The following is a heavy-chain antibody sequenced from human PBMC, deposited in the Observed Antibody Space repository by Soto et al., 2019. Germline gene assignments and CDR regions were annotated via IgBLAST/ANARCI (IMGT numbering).Heavy chain of an antibody. J-gene: IGHJ4*02. D-gene: IGHD1-26*01. Sequence: SQTLSLTCGISGDSVSSNSAAWNWLRQSPSRGLEWLGRTYYRSKWYNDYAVSVESRITNNPDTSKNHFSLQLNFVAPEDTAVYFCARGEQYSGRIFDYWGQGTLVTVSS. CDR2: TYYRSKWYN. CDR1: GDSVSSNSAA. V-gene: IGHV6-1*01. CDR3: ARGEQYSGRIFDY.